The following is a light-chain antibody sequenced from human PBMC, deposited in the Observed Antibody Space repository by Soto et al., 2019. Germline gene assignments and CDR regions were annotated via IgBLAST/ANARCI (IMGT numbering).Light chain of an antibody. J-gene: IGLJ3*02. CDR3: QVWDSYGDHQV. CDR2: DDY. V-gene: IGLV3-21*02. CDR1: NIGSKN. Sequence: SYELTQTPSVSVAPGQTARITCGGNNIGSKNVHWYQQKPGQAPVLVVYDDYGRPSGIPERFSGSNSGNTATLTISRVEAGDEADYYCQVWDSYGDHQVFGGGTKLTVL.